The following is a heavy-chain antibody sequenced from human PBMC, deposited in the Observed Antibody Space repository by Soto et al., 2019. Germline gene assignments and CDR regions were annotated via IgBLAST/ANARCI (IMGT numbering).Heavy chain of an antibody. CDR1: GGSISGSYYY. CDR3: ATSQKGYNWNYFDH. CDR2: IFYTGFT. D-gene: IGHD1-20*01. J-gene: IGHJ4*02. Sequence: SETLSLTCAVSGGSISGSYYYWAWLRQSPGKGPGWIGSIFYTGFTSYNPSLESRVSVSVDTSKSQFSLKLSAVTAADTAVYYCATSQKGYNWNYFDHWGQGALVTSPQ. V-gene: IGHV4-39*01.